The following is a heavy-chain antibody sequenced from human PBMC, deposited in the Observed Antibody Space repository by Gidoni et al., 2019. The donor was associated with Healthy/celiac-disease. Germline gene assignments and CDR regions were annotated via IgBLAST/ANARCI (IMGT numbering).Heavy chain of an antibody. D-gene: IGHD4-4*01. CDR3: AKDGDSNLRFYYFDY. Sequence: EVQLLESGGGLVQPGGSLRLSCAASGFTFSSYSMSWVRQAPGKGLEWVSAISGSGGSTYYADSVKGRFTISRDNSKNTLYLQMNSLRAEDTAVYYCAKDGDSNLRFYYFDYWGQGTLVTVSS. V-gene: IGHV3-23*01. J-gene: IGHJ4*02. CDR2: ISGSGGST. CDR1: GFTFSSYS.